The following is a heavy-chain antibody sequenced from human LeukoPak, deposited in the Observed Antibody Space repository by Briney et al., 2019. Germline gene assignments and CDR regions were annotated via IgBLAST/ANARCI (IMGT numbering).Heavy chain of an antibody. Sequence: SETLSLTCPVSGGSINYWSWIRQPPGKGLEWIGYINYSGSTNYNPSLKSRVTMSVDTTKNQFSLKLSSVTAADTAMYYCARDGRQDYVYFVHGGQGSLATVSS. V-gene: IGHV4-59*01. CDR2: INYSGST. CDR3: ARDGRQDYVYFVH. D-gene: IGHD4-17*01. J-gene: IGHJ4*02. CDR1: GGSINY.